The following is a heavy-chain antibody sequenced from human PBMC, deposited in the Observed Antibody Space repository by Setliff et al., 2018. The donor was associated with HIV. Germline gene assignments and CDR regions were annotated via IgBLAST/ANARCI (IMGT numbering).Heavy chain of an antibody. Sequence: ASVKVSCKASGYTFTTYNINWVRQAPGQGLEWMGRINPNSGGTNYAQKFQGRVTISVDKSKNQFSLKLSSVTAADTAVYYCASPLDYYGWGAFDIWGQGTMVTVSS. CDR2: INPNSGGT. CDR3: ASPLDYYGWGAFDI. CDR1: GYTFTTYN. V-gene: IGHV1-2*06. J-gene: IGHJ3*02. D-gene: IGHD3-10*01.